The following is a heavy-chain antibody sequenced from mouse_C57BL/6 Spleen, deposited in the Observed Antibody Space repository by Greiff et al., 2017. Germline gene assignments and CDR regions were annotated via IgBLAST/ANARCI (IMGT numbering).Heavy chain of an antibody. J-gene: IGHJ2*01. D-gene: IGHD4-1*01. V-gene: IGHV8-12*01. Sequence: QVTLKESGPGILQSSQTLSLTCSFSGFSLTTSGMGVSWLRPPSGKGLEWLAHIYWDDDKRYNPSLKRRLTISKDTSRNKVFLKITSVDTADTATYYCARSRGAGTFDYWGKGTTLTVSS. CDR3: ARSRGAGTFDY. CDR1: GFSLTTSGMG. CDR2: IYWDDDK.